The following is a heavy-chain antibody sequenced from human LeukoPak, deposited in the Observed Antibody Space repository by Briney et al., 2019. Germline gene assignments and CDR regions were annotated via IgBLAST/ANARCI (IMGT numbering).Heavy chain of an antibody. CDR2: ISSSSSYI. CDR1: GFTFSSYS. J-gene: IGHJ6*02. D-gene: IGHD6-13*01. CDR3: ARDSRRQQLNYYYYGMDV. Sequence: GGSLRLSCAASGFTFSSYSMNWVRQAPGKGLEGVSSISSSSSYIYYADSVKGRFTISRDNAKNSLYLQMNSLRAEDTAVYYCARDSRRQQLNYYYYGMDVWGQGTTVTVSS. V-gene: IGHV3-21*01.